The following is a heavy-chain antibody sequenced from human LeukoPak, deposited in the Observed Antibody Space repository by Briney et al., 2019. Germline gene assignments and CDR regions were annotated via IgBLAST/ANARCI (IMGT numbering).Heavy chain of an antibody. Sequence: GGSLRLSCAASGFTFSSYAMSWVRQAPGKGLEWVSSISSSSSYIYYADSVKGRFTISRDNAKNSLYLQMNSLRAEDTAVYYCAREPGIAVGAPLDWGQGTLVTVSS. CDR3: AREPGIAVGAPLD. D-gene: IGHD6-19*01. CDR1: GFTFSSYA. J-gene: IGHJ4*02. CDR2: ISSSSSYI. V-gene: IGHV3-21*01.